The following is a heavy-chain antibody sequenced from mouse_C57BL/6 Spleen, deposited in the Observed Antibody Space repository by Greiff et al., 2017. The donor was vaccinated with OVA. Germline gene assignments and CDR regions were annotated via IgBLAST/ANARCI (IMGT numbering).Heavy chain of an antibody. Sequence: QVQLQQPGAELVKPGASVKMSCKASGYTFTSYWITWVKQRPGQGLAWIGDIYPGSGSTNYNEKFKSKATLTVDTSSSTAYMQLSSLTSEDSAVYYCARYYYGSSPWFAYWGQGTLVTVSA. J-gene: IGHJ3*01. V-gene: IGHV1-55*01. CDR1: GYTFTSYW. CDR2: IYPGSGST. D-gene: IGHD1-1*01. CDR3: ARYYYGSSPWFAY.